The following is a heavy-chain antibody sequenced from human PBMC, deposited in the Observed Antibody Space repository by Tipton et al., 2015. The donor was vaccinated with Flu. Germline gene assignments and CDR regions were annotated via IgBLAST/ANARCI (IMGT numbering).Heavy chain of an antibody. CDR2: VYHSEST. CDR1: GGSISSPNW. Sequence: TLSLTCAVSGGSISSPNWWSWVRQPPGRGLEWIGEVYHSESTHYNPALKSRVTISVDKSKNQFSLTLTSVTAADTAAYYCARVCFGGGSFNDHYGLDVWGQGTTVTVSS. J-gene: IGHJ6*02. V-gene: IGHV4-4*02. CDR3: ARVCFGGGSFNDHYGLDV. D-gene: IGHD2-21*01.